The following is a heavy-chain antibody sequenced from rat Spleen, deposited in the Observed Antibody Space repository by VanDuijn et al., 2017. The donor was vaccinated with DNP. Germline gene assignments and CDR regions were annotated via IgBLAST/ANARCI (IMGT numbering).Heavy chain of an antibody. CDR2: ISYDGSTT. D-gene: IGHD1-1*01. CDR1: GFTFSNYY. Sequence: EVQLVESGGGLVQPGRSLKLSCAASGFTFSNYYMAWVRQAPKKGLEWVATISYDGSTTYYRGSVKGRFTISRDNAKNTQYLQMDSLRSEDTATYYCTRYYDSFDYWGRGVMVTVSS. V-gene: IGHV5-7*01. J-gene: IGHJ2*01. CDR3: TRYYDSFDY.